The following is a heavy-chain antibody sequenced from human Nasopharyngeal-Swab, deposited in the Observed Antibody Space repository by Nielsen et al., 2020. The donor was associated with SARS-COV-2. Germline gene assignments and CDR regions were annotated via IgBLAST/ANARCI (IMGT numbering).Heavy chain of an antibody. V-gene: IGHV4-39*07. Sequence: GSLRLSCTVSGGSISSGDYYWSWIRQPPGKGLEWIGEINHSGSTNYNPSLKSRVAISVDTSKNQFSLKLSSVTAADTAVYYCARGRYSSSPREYFQHWGQGTLVTVSS. CDR1: GGSISSGDYY. CDR3: ARGRYSSSPREYFQH. CDR2: INHSGST. J-gene: IGHJ1*01. D-gene: IGHD6-6*01.